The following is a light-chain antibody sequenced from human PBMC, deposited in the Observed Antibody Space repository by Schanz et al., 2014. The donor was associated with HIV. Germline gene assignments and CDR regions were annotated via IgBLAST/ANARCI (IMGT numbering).Light chain of an antibody. J-gene: IGKJ2*01. CDR1: ERGRCS. CDR3: QQSYSTPDT. V-gene: IGKV1-39*01. CDR2: AAS. Sequence: SAAGGARAKIQRRAGERGRCSYPRYQQKPGKAPNLLIYAASPLQSGVPSRFSGSGSGTDFTLTISSLQPEDFWAYYCQQSYSTPDTFGQGTKLEIK.